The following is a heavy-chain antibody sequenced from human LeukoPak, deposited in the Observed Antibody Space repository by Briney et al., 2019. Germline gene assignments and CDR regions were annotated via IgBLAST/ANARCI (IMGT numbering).Heavy chain of an antibody. Sequence: SETLSLTCTVSGGSISSYYWSWIRQPPGKGLEWIGYIYYTGYTNYNPSLKSRVTISVGTSKKQFSLKLNSVTAADTAVYYCARGHLTGGGYFDYWGQGTLVTVSS. CDR1: GGSISSYY. CDR3: ARGHLTGGGYFDY. V-gene: IGHV4-59*01. D-gene: IGHD1-20*01. J-gene: IGHJ4*02. CDR2: IYYTGYT.